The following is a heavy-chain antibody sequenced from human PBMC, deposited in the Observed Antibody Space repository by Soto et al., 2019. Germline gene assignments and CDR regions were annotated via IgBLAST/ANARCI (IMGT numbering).Heavy chain of an antibody. CDR2: VLGGGGST. Sequence: GGSLRLSCASSGFPFSNYAMSWVRQTPGKGLEWVSGVLGGGGSTFYADSVKGRFTISRDNSKNTLYVQMNSLRVEDTAIYYCARKGPPRDAFDIWGQGTLVTVSS. CDR3: ARKGPPRDAFDI. CDR1: GFPFSNYA. J-gene: IGHJ3*02. V-gene: IGHV3-23*01.